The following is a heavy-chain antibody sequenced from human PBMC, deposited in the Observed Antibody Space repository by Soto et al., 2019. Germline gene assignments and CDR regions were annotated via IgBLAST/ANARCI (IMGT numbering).Heavy chain of an antibody. CDR1: GYTFTGYY. J-gene: IGHJ6*02. D-gene: IGHD3-10*01. V-gene: IGHV1-2*04. CDR2: INPNSGGT. Sequence: ASVKVSCKASGYTFTGYYMHWVRQAPGQGLEWMGWINPNSGGTNYAQKFQGWVTMTRDTSISTAYMELSRLRSDDTAMYYCARGQLFDGSGSYYYYYYYGMDVWGQGTTVTVSS. CDR3: ARGQLFDGSGSYYYYYYYGMDV.